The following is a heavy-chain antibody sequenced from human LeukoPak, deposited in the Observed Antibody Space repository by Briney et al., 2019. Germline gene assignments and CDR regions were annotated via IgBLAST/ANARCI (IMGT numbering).Heavy chain of an antibody. CDR2: ISFNGGST. V-gene: IGHV3-23*01. CDR3: AKSQPAAISWFDP. D-gene: IGHD2-2*02. Sequence: PGGSLRLFCAASGFTFSIYAMNWVRQAPGKGLEWVSAISFNGGSTYYADSVKGRFTISRDNSKNTLYLQMNSLRVEDTAVYYCAKSQPAAISWFDPWGQGTLVTVSP. CDR1: GFTFSIYA. J-gene: IGHJ5*02.